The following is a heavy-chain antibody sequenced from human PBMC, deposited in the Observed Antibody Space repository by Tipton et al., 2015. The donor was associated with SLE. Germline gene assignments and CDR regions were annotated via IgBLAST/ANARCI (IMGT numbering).Heavy chain of an antibody. D-gene: IGHD3-10*01. CDR3: ARGRACVENYGSGSYRTHQYRAP. V-gene: IGHV4-59*01. J-gene: IGHJ2*01. CDR1: GDSISFYY. CDR2: VHYSVST. Sequence: TLSLTCPVSGDSISFYYWTWIRQPPGKGLEWIGHVHYSVSTNYNPSLRSRITISLDTSKNQFSLKMNSVPAADTAVSYCARGRACVENYGSGSYRTHQYRAPGGRGTLVPVSS.